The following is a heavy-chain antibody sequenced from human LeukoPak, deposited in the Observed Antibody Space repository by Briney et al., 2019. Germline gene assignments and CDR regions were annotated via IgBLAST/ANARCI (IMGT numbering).Heavy chain of an antibody. CDR3: ARGAMATTTFFDY. CDR2: IYHSGST. J-gene: IGHJ4*02. V-gene: IGHV4-4*02. CDR1: GGSISSGNW. Sequence: SETLSLTCAVSGGSISSGNWWSWVRQPPGKGLEWIGEIYHSGSTNYNPSLKSRVTISVDTSRNQFSLKLTSLTAADTAVYYCARGAMATTTFFDYWGQGTLVTVSS. D-gene: IGHD5-24*01.